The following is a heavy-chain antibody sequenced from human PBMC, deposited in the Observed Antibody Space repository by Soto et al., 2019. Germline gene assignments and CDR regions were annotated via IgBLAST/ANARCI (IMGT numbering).Heavy chain of an antibody. CDR2: IIPLFGKS. D-gene: IGHD2-21*01. CDR3: AKDRAGDMSL. CDR1: GGSFRNSG. Sequence: QVQLVQSGPEVTKPGSSVKVSCKASGGSFRNSGISWVRQAPGQGLQWIGGIIPLFGKSDYRQEFQGRVTLTTDESNTTAYMELSSLRSEDSATYYCAKDRAGDMSLWGQGTLVTVSS. V-gene: IGHV1-69*05. J-gene: IGHJ4*02.